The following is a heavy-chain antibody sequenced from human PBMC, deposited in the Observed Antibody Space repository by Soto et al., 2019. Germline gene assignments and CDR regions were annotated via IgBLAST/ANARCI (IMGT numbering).Heavy chain of an antibody. CDR3: ARASRQSRFDP. D-gene: IGHD2-21*01. J-gene: IGHJ5*02. V-gene: IGHV1-58*02. CDR2: IVVGSGIT. Sequence: SVKVSCKASGFTFTSSAMQRVRQARGQRLEWIGWIVVGSGITNYAQKFPGRVTITAHKSTSTAYMELSSLSSEDTAVYYCARASRQSRFDPWGQGTLVTVSS. CDR1: GFTFTSSA.